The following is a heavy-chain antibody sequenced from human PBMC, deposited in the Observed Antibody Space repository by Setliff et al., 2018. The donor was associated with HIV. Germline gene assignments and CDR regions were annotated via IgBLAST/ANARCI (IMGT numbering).Heavy chain of an antibody. CDR3: VKDRDRNLPQ. CDR2: IKEDGSEE. J-gene: IGHJ4*02. CDR1: GFTFSTYW. Sequence: GGSLRLSCVASGFTFSTYWMTWVRQAPEKGLEGVASIKEDGSEEYYVDSVKGRFTISRDNAKNSLYLQMNSLRAEDTAVYYCVKDRDRNLPQWGQGTLVTVSS. V-gene: IGHV3-7*01.